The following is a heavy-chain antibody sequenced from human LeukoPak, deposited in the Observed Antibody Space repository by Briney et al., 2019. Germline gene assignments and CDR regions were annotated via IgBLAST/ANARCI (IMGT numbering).Heavy chain of an antibody. CDR2: MNPNNGNK. D-gene: IGHD3-10*01. V-gene: IGHV1-8*03. CDR1: GYTFTSYD. J-gene: IGHJ6*03. CDR3: ARVGHYYGSGSSYTYYYYYMDV. Sequence: GASVKVSCKASGYTFTSYDINWVRQATGQGLEWMGWMNPNNGNKAYAQKFQGRVTITRNTSISTAYMELSSLRSEDTALNYCARVGHYYGSGSSYTYYYYYMDVWGKGTAVTVSS.